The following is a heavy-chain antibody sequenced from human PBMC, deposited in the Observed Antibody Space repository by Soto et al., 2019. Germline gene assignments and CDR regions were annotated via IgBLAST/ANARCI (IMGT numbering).Heavy chain of an antibody. V-gene: IGHV4-34*01. Sequence: SETLSLTCAVYGGSFSGYYWSWIRQPPGKGLEWIGEINHSGSTNYNPSLKSRVTISVDTSKNQFSLKLSSVTAADTAVYYCARAVTYYGSGSYGSLPFDYWGQGTLVTVSS. CDR1: GGSFSGYY. CDR2: INHSGST. CDR3: ARAVTYYGSGSYGSLPFDY. D-gene: IGHD3-10*01. J-gene: IGHJ4*02.